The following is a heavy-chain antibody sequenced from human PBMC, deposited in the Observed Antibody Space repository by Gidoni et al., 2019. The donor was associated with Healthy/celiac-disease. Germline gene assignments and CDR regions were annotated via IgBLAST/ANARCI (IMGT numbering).Heavy chain of an antibody. D-gene: IGHD2-2*01. Sequence: QVQLVQSGAEVKKPGSSVKVSCKASGGTFSSYAISWVRQAPGQGLEWMGVIIPIFGTANYAQKFQGRVTITADESTSTAYMELSSLRSEDTAVYYCASIVVVPAAQLPYYYYGMDVWGQGTTVTVSS. J-gene: IGHJ6*02. CDR2: IIPIFGTA. CDR3: ASIVVVPAAQLPYYYYGMDV. CDR1: GGTFSSYA. V-gene: IGHV1-69*01.